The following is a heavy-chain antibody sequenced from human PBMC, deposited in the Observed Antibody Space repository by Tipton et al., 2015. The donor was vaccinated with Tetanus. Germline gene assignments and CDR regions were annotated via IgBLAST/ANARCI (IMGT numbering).Heavy chain of an antibody. V-gene: IGHV3-53*01. D-gene: IGHD6-19*01. Sequence: SLRLSCSGSGFTFSSYTFHWVRQAPGKGLEWVSVMYSGGDTYYVDSVKGRFSISRDNAKNTLYLQMNSLRVEDTAVYYCVRDGGSSGWLAYWGQGTLVTVSS. CDR3: VRDGGSSGWLAY. CDR2: MYSGGDT. CDR1: GFTFSSYT. J-gene: IGHJ4*02.